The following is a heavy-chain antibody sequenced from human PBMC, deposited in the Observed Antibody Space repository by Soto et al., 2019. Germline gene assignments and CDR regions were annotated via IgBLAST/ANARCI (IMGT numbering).Heavy chain of an antibody. CDR2: TYYRSKWYN. J-gene: IGHJ3*02. D-gene: IGHD6-19*01. Sequence: SQTLSLTCAISGDSVFSSTAAWNWIRQSPSRGLEWLGRTYYRSKWYNDYAVSVKSRITINPDTSKHQFSLQLNSVTPEDTAVYYCARDSTGSGWFNAFDIWGHGTMVTVSS. CDR1: GDSVFSSTAA. CDR3: ARDSTGSGWFNAFDI. V-gene: IGHV6-1*01.